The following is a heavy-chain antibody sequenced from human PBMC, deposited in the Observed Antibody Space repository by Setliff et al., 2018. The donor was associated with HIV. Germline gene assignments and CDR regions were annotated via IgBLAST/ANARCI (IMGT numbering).Heavy chain of an antibody. Sequence: ASVKVSCKASGYTFSGYYIHWVRQAPGQGLEWMGWLNPRSGGSDYAQRFQGRVTMTRDTSISTAYMELSRLKSDDTAVYYCARGGWVTFYYYYYMDVWAKGTTVTVSS. V-gene: IGHV1-2*02. CDR2: LNPRSGGS. J-gene: IGHJ6*03. CDR3: ARGGWVTFYYYYYMDV. D-gene: IGHD5-18*01. CDR1: GYTFSGYY.